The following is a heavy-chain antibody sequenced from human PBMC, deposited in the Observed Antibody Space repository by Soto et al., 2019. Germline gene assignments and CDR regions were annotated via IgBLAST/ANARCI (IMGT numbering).Heavy chain of an antibody. CDR2: IYHSGST. D-gene: IGHD2-15*01. J-gene: IGHJ4*02. CDR3: ARADCSGGSCYFSH. V-gene: IGHV4-4*02. Sequence: PSETLSLTCAVSCGSISSSNWWSWVRHPPGKGLEWIGEIYHSGSTNYNPSLKSRVTISVDKSKNQFSLKLSSVTAADTAVYYCARADCSGGSCYFSHWGQGTLVT. CDR1: CGSISSSNW.